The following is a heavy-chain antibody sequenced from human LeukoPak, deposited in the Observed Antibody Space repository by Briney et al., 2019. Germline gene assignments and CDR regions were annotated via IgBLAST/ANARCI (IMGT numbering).Heavy chain of an antibody. J-gene: IGHJ4*02. CDR1: GFTFRSYA. V-gene: IGHV3-30-3*02. CDR2: ISHDGSNT. CDR3: AKDLFDILTGSFDY. D-gene: IGHD3-9*01. Sequence: GGSLRLSCAASGFTFRSYAMHWVRQAPGKGLEWVAVISHDGSNTYYADSVKGRFTISRDNSKNTLYLQMNSLRAEDTAVYYCAKDLFDILTGSFDYWGQGTLVTVSS.